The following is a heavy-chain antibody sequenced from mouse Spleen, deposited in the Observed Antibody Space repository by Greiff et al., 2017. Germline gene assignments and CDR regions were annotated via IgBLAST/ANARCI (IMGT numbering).Heavy chain of an antibody. Sequence: QVQLKQPGAELVMPGASVKLSCKASGYTFTSYWMHWVKQRPGQGLEWIGEIDPSDSYTNYNQKFKGKATLTVDKSSSTAYMQLSSLTSEDSAVYYCARRRIFFDYWGQGTTLTVSS. CDR3: ARRRIFFDY. CDR1: GYTFTSYW. J-gene: IGHJ2*01. V-gene: IGHV1-69*01. CDR2: IDPSDSYT.